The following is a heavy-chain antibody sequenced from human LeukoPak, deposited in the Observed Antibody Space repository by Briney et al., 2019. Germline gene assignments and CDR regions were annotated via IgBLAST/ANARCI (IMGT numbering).Heavy chain of an antibody. Sequence: GGSLRLSCAASGFTFSSYTVNWVRQAPGKGLEWVSSISSSSSYIYYADSVKGRFTISRDNAKNSLYLQMNSLRAEDTAVYYCAREAVAGTMSPGWFDPWGQGTLVTVSS. J-gene: IGHJ5*02. V-gene: IGHV3-21*01. CDR1: GFTFSSYT. CDR2: ISSSSSYI. CDR3: AREAVAGTMSPGWFDP. D-gene: IGHD6-19*01.